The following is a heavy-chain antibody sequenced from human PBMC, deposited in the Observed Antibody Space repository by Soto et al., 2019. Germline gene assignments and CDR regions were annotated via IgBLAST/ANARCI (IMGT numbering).Heavy chain of an antibody. Sequence: LSLSCGASGFTFRAYCMSWVRQAPGKGLEWVANIKEDGSEKYYVDSVKGRFTISRDNAKNSLYLQMNSLRAEDTAVYYCARVFRGYSYGPVDYWGQGTLVTVSS. CDR3: ARVFRGYSYGPVDY. CDR1: GFTFRAYC. J-gene: IGHJ4*02. D-gene: IGHD5-18*01. V-gene: IGHV3-7*03. CDR2: IKEDGSEK.